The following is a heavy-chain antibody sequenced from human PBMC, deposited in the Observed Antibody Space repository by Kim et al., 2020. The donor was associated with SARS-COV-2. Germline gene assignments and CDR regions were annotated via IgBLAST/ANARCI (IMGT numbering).Heavy chain of an antibody. J-gene: IGHJ4*02. V-gene: IGHV5-51*01. D-gene: IGHD3-10*01. CDR3: ARLTYYYGSGSYFDY. Sequence: PSFQGQVTISADKSISTAYLQWSSLKASDTAMYYCARLTYYYGSGSYFDYWGQGTLVTVSS.